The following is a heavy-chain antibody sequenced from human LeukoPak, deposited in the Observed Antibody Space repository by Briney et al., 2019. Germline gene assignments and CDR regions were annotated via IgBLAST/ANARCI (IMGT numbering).Heavy chain of an antibody. D-gene: IGHD3-22*01. CDR3: AKDDYYDSSGYRPGYYYMDV. CDR1: GFTFSSYA. CDR2: ISGSGGST. Sequence: GGSLRLSCAASGFTFSSYAMSWVRQAPGKGLEWVSAISGSGGSTYYADSVKGRFTISRDNSKDTLYLQMNSLRAEDTAVYYCAKDDYYDSSGYRPGYYYMDVWGKGTTVTVSS. V-gene: IGHV3-23*01. J-gene: IGHJ6*03.